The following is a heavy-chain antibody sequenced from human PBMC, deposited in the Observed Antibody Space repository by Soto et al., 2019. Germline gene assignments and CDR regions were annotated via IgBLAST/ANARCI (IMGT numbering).Heavy chain of an antibody. J-gene: IGHJ6*02. CDR1: GGSFSAYY. Sequence: QVQLQQWGAGLLEPSETLSLTCAVYGGSFSAYYWAWIRQSPGKGLEWIGEIDHSGSTNFNPSLKSRVIISVDTSKNQCSLKLTSVTAADTAVYYCARTNRRRVLFDYYYYGMDVWGQGATVTVSS. CDR3: ARTNRRRVLFDYYYYGMDV. D-gene: IGHD2-8*01. CDR2: IDHSGST. V-gene: IGHV4-34*01.